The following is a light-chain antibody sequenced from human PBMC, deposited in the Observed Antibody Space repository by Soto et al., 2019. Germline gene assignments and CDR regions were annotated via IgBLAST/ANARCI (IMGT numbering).Light chain of an antibody. J-gene: IGKJ4*01. CDR2: GAS. V-gene: IGKV3-15*01. Sequence: EVVMTQSPDTLSVSPGERATLSCRASQNINSKLAWYQQKPGQAPSLLLYGASIRVTGIPARFSGGRSGTEFTFAISSRQFEDFAVYYCRQYNVWPLTFGGGTKVEIK. CDR1: QNINSK. CDR3: RQYNVWPLT.